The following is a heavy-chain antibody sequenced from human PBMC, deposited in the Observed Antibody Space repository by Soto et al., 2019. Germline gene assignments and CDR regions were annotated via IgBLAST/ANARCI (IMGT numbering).Heavy chain of an antibody. D-gene: IGHD2-15*01. J-gene: IGHJ3*02. CDR1: GFIFSDYA. Sequence: VQMLESGGGLVQPGGSLRLSCADSGFIFSDYAMSWVRQAPGKGLEWVAGMGGANGDTYYAESVRGRFAIFRDNSKSTLFLQLNSLRAEDTAVYFCAKDGVDHNSVWDPFDIWGQGTLVTVSS. CDR2: MGGANGDT. V-gene: IGHV3-23*01. CDR3: AKDGVDHNSVWDPFDI.